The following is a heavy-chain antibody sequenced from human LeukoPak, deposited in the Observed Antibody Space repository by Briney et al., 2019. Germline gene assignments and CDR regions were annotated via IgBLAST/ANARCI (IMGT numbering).Heavy chain of an antibody. CDR1: SDSISSYY. D-gene: IGHD6-19*01. V-gene: IGHV4-59*01. CDR2: IYYSGSS. CDR3: AREVVAMAGSYFDS. Sequence: SETLSLTCTVSSDSISSYYWTWIRQPPGKGLEWIGYIYYSGSSNYNPSLKSRVTISVDTSKKQFSLKLRSVTAADTAVYFCAREVVAMAGSYFDSWRQGTLVTVSS. J-gene: IGHJ4*02.